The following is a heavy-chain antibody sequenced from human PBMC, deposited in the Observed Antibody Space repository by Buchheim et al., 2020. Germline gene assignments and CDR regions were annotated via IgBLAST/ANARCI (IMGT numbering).Heavy chain of an antibody. CDR2: MTSGEKTI. Sequence: EVQLVESGGGSVQPGGSLRLSCAASGFTFSRYSMNWARQAPGKGLEWVSYMTSGEKTIYYTDSVKGRFTIPRDNARNLLYLQMHSLRVDDTALYYCARSVQFGMDVWGQGTT. J-gene: IGHJ6*02. CDR1: GFTFSRYS. CDR3: ARSVQFGMDV. V-gene: IGHV3-48*01.